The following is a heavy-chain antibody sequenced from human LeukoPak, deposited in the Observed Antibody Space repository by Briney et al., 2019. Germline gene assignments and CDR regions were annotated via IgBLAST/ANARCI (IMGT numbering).Heavy chain of an antibody. CDR1: GFTFSSYG. CDR2: ISGSGGST. V-gene: IGHV3-23*01. J-gene: IGHJ4*02. Sequence: GGSLRLSCAASGFTFSSYGMSWVRQAPGKGLEWVSAISGSGGSTYYADSVKGRFTISRDNSKNTLYLQMNSLRAEDTAVYYCAKDLGSERIAAPGDYWGQGTLVTVSS. D-gene: IGHD6-25*01. CDR3: AKDLGSERIAAPGDY.